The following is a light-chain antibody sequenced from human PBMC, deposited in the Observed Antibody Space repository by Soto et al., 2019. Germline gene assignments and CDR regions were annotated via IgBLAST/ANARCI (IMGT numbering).Light chain of an antibody. CDR1: QSISSW. V-gene: IGKV1-5*01. Sequence: DIPITQSPSPLSASVGDRVTITCRASQSISSWLAWYQQKPGKAPKLLIYDASSLESGVPSRFGGSGSGTEFTLTISRLQPDDFAGYYCQQYNSYSGTFGQGTKVDI. CDR3: QQYNSYSGT. J-gene: IGKJ1*01. CDR2: DAS.